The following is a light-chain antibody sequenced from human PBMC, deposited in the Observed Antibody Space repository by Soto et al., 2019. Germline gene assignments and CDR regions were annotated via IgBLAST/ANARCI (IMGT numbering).Light chain of an antibody. CDR1: QSFISSY. Sequence: EIGLAQSPGTLSLSPGERATLSCRASQSFISSYLAWYQQKPGQAPRLLIYGASSRATGIPDRFSGSGSGTDFTLTISRLEPEDFAVYYCQQYGSSAPITFGQGTRLEIK. V-gene: IGKV3-20*01. CDR3: QQYGSSAPIT. J-gene: IGKJ5*01. CDR2: GAS.